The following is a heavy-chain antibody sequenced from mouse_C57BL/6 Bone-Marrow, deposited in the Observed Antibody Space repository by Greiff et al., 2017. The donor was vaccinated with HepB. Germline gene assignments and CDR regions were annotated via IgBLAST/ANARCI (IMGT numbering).Heavy chain of an antibody. CDR1: GYTFTSYG. Sequence: QVQLQQSGAELARPGASVKLSCKASGYTFTSYGISWVKQRTGQGLEWIGEIYPRSGNTYYNEKLKGMATLTADKSSSTAYMELRSLTSEDSAVYLCARCVYGFHDMDYWGQGTSVTVSS. J-gene: IGHJ4*01. D-gene: IGHD2-2*01. CDR3: ARCVYGFHDMDY. CDR2: IYPRSGNT. V-gene: IGHV1-81*01.